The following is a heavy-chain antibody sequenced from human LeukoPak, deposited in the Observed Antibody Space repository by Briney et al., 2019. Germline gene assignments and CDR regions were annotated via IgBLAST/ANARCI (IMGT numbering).Heavy chain of an antibody. CDR1: GGTCSSYA. Sequence: ASVKVSCKASGGTCSSYAISWVRQDPGQGLEWMGWINANNGNINYAQNLQGRVTMTRDTSTSTAYMELRSLRSDDTAVYYCARGPIAAAGDYWGQGTLVTVSS. CDR2: INANNGNI. CDR3: ARGPIAAAGDY. V-gene: IGHV1-18*01. D-gene: IGHD6-13*01. J-gene: IGHJ4*02.